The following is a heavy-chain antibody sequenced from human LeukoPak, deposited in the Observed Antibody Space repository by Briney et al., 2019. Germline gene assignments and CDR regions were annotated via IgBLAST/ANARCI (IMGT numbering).Heavy chain of an antibody. J-gene: IGHJ4*02. CDR3: ARGSRELYYFDY. CDR1: GDSISSGDYY. D-gene: IGHD1-7*01. CDR2: IYYSGST. V-gene: IGHV4-61*08. Sequence: PSETLSLTCTVSGDSISSGDYYWSWIRQPPGKGLEWIGNIYYSGSTKYNPSLKSRITISVDASKTQFSLKLNSVTAADTAVYYCARGSRELYYFDYWGQGTLVTVSS.